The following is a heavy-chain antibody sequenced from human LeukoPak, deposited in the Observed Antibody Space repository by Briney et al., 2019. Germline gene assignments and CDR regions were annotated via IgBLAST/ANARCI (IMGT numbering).Heavy chain of an antibody. D-gene: IGHD5-18*01. J-gene: IGHJ4*02. CDR3: ATPSGYSYGSLDY. Sequence: QPGGSLRLSCAASGFTFSSYAMHWVRQAPGKGLEWVAVISYDGSNKYYADSVKGRFTISRDNSKNTLYLQMNSLRAEDTAVYYCATPSGYSYGSLDYWGQGTLVTVSS. CDR2: ISYDGSNK. CDR1: GFTFSSYA. V-gene: IGHV3-30-3*01.